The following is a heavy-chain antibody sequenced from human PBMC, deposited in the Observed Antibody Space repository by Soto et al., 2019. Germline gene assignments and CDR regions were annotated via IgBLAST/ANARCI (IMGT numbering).Heavy chain of an antibody. CDR2: ISSSSSVI. D-gene: IGHD2-21*01. V-gene: IGHV3-48*04. CDR1: GFTFSTYS. Sequence: PGGSLRLSCAVSGFTFSTYSMTWVRQAPGKGLEWVSYISSSSSVIYYADSVKGRITVSRDNAKNSLFLQMHSLRADDTAVYYCVRYLIIPRAFDIWGQGTTVTVSS. CDR3: VRYLIIPRAFDI. J-gene: IGHJ3*02.